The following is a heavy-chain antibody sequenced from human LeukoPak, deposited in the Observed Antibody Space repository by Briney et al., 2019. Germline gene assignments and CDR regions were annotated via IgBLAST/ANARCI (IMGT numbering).Heavy chain of an antibody. CDR2: IYYSGST. Sequence: PSETLSLTCTVSGGSISSYYWSWIRQPPGKGLEWIRYIYYSGSTNYNPSLKSRVTISVDTSKNQFSLKLSSVTAADTAVYYCARVFCSSTSCPDWFDPWGQGTLVTVSS. V-gene: IGHV4-59*01. J-gene: IGHJ5*02. D-gene: IGHD2-2*01. CDR3: ARVFCSSTSCPDWFDP. CDR1: GGSISSYY.